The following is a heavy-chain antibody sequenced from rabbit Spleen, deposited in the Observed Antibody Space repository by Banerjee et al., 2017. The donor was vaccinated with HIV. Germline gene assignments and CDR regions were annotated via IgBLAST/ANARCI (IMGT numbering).Heavy chain of an antibody. CDR3: ARDTSSSFSSYGMDL. Sequence: QEQLVESGGGLVQPGASLTLTCTASGFSFSSSHYISWVRQAPGKGLEWIACIDIGSSGFTYFATWAKGRFTCSKTSSTTVTLQMTRLTAADTATYFCARDTSSSFSSYGMDLWGQGTLVTVS. CDR2: IDIGSSGFT. CDR1: GFSFSSSHY. V-gene: IGHV1S45*01. J-gene: IGHJ6*01. D-gene: IGHD1-1*01.